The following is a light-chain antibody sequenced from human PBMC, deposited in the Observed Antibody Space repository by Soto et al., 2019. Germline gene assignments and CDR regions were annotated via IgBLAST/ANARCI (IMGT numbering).Light chain of an antibody. J-gene: IGKJ1*01. CDR1: QSVSSN. CDR2: GAS. Sequence: EIVMTQSPATLSVSPGERATLSCRASQSVSSNLAWYQQKAGQAPRLLIYGASTRATGIPARISGSGSGTEFNLTISSLQSEDFAVYSCQQYNKWRTFGQGTKVEIK. CDR3: QQYNKWRT. V-gene: IGKV3-15*01.